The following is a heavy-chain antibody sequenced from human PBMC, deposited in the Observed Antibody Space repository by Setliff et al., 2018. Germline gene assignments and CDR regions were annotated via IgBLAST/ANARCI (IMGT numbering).Heavy chain of an antibody. V-gene: IGHV4-34*01. Sequence: SETLSLTCAVYGGSFSGYYWGWIRQPPGKGLEWIGSIYHSGSTYYNPSLKSRATISMDTSKIQFSLRLISVTAADTALYFCARRPTGPGAPFDIWGHGTMVTVSS. CDR1: GGSFSGYY. CDR2: IYHSGST. D-gene: IGHD3-10*01. J-gene: IGHJ3*02. CDR3: ARRPTGPGAPFDI.